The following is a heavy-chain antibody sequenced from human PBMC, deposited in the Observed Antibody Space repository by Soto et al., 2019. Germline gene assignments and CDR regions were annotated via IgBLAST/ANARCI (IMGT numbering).Heavy chain of an antibody. V-gene: IGHV3-23*01. CDR3: ARSYEEGKDY. CDR2: ISGSGSTI. CDR1: GFTFSSYA. Sequence: EVQLLESGGGLVQPGGSLRLSCAASGFTFSSYAMSWVRQAPGKGLEWVSAISGSGSTIYYADSVKGRFTISRDNAKNSLYLQMNSLRAEDTAVYYCARSYEEGKDYWGQGTLVTVSS. J-gene: IGHJ4*02. D-gene: IGHD1-26*01.